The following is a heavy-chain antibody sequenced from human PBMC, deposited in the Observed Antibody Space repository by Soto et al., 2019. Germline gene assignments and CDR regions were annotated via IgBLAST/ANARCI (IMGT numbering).Heavy chain of an antibody. CDR2: IYYSGST. Sequence: YYWSWIRQHPGKGLEWIGYIYYSGSTYYNPSLKSRVTISVDTSKNQFSLKLSSVTAADTAVYYCARGSGMIVVVNPAGYFDYWGQGTLVTVS. D-gene: IGHD3-22*01. V-gene: IGHV4-31*02. CDR3: ARGSGMIVVVNPAGYFDY. CDR1: YY. J-gene: IGHJ4*02.